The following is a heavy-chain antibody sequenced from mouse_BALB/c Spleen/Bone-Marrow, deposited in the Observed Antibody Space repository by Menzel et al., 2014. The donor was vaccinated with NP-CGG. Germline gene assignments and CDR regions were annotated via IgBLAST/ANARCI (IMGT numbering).Heavy chain of an antibody. Sequence: QVQLKESGPELVKPGALVKISCKASGYTFTSYDINWVKQRPGQGLEWIGWIYPGDGSTKYNEKFKGKATLTADKSSSTVYMQLSSLTSENSAVYFCARSGDSSGYGFAYWGQGTLVTVSA. V-gene: IGHV1S56*01. CDR2: IYPGDGST. CDR1: GYTFTSYD. D-gene: IGHD3-2*01. CDR3: ARSGDSSGYGFAY. J-gene: IGHJ3*01.